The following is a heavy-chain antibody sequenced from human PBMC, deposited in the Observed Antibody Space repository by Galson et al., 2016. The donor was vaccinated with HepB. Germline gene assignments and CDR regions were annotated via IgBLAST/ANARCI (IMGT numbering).Heavy chain of an antibody. CDR1: GDSVSNNHVA. CDR3: ARGAYSSFDI. V-gene: IGHV6-1*01. J-gene: IGHJ4*02. D-gene: IGHD2-15*01. CDR2: TYRGSN. Sequence: CAISGDSVSNNHVAWSWIRQSPSRGLEWLGRTYRGSNQYAASMRGRIAINSDTSTNQFSLQLSSVTPEDTGLYYCARGAYSSFDIWGQGTLVTVSS.